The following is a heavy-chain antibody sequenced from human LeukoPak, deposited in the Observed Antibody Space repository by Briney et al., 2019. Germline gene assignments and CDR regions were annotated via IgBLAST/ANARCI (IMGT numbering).Heavy chain of an antibody. V-gene: IGHV4-34*01. Sequence: SETLSLTCAVYGGSFSGYYWSWIRQPPGKGLEWIGEINHSGSTNYNPSLKSRVTISVDTSKNQFSLKLSSVTAADTAVYYCARFPRYSSGWYGPRHFDYWGQGTLVTVSS. CDR2: INHSGST. CDR1: GGSFSGYY. J-gene: IGHJ4*02. CDR3: ARFPRYSSGWYGPRHFDY. D-gene: IGHD6-19*01.